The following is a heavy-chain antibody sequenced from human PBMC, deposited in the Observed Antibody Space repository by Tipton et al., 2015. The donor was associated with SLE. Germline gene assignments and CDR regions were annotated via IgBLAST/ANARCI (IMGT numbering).Heavy chain of an antibody. Sequence: GSLRLSCAASGFTFSNAWMSWVRQAPGKGLEWVGLIERKTDGGTTDYAAPVKGRFTISRDDSKNTLYLQMNSLKTEDTAVYYCTTGVHMTIFGVVTRFDYWGQGTLVTVSS. J-gene: IGHJ4*02. D-gene: IGHD3-3*01. CDR2: IERKTDGGTT. CDR1: GFTFSNAW. V-gene: IGHV3-15*04. CDR3: TTGVHMTIFGVVTRFDY.